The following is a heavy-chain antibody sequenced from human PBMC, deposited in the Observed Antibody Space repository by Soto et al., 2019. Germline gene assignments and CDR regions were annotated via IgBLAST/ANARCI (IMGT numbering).Heavy chain of an antibody. D-gene: IGHD1-7*01. CDR2: IYHSGST. CDR3: ARTESGTFDP. V-gene: IGHV4-30-2*01. J-gene: IGHJ5*02. Sequence: WIGYIYHSGSTYYNPSHKSRVTISVDRSKNQFSLKLSSVTAADTAVYYCARTESGTFDPWGQGTQVTVSS.